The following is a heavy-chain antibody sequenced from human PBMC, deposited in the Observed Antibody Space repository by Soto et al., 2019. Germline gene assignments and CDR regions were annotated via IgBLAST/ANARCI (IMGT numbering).Heavy chain of an antibody. Sequence: PSETLSLTCIVACESISSRSYYWGWIRQPPGKGLAGIGRIYYSGRTYYNPSFNSRVTISIDPSKNQFSLKLSSVTATDTAVYYRGRQRTTVVIQAYFDHGGQGALVTVSS. CDR1: CESISSRSYY. J-gene: IGHJ4*02. V-gene: IGHV4-39*01. CDR3: GRQRTTVVIQAYFDH. D-gene: IGHD2-21*01. CDR2: IYYSGRT.